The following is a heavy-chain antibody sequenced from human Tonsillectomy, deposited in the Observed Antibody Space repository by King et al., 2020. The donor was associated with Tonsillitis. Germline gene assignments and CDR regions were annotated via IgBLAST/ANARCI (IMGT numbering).Heavy chain of an antibody. CDR1: GGTFTSYP. Sequence: VQLVESGAEVKKPGSSVKVSCKASGGTFTSYPISWVRQAPGQGLEWMGGIIPIFGEPNYAKKFPGRVTIHADASTDTAYMGLSSLRSEDTAMYYCARAHEPFKKDGFDIWGQGTMVTVSS. CDR2: IIPIFGEP. CDR3: ARAHEPFKKDGFDI. J-gene: IGHJ3*02. D-gene: IGHD3-3*02. V-gene: IGHV1-69*01.